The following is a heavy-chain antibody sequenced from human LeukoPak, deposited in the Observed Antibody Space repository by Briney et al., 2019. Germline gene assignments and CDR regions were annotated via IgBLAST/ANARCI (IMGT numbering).Heavy chain of an antibody. CDR3: ARGGYTAMVKLLDY. CDR2: IYYSGST. Sequence: SETLSLTCTVSGGSISSSSYYWGWIRQPPGKGLEWIGSIYYSGSTYYNPSLKSRVTISVDTSKNQFSLKLSSVTAADTPVYYCARGGYTAMVKLLDYWGQGTLVTVSS. D-gene: IGHD5-18*01. V-gene: IGHV4-39*07. J-gene: IGHJ4*02. CDR1: GGSISSSSYY.